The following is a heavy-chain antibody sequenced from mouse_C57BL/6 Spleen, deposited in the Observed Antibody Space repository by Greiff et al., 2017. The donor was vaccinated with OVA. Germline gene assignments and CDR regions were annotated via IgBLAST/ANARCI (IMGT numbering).Heavy chain of an antibody. V-gene: IGHV1-26*01. CDR3: ARASPLYGSSYWYFDV. J-gene: IGHJ1*03. Sequence: VQLQQSGPELVKPGASVKISCKASGYTFTDYYMNWVKQSHGKSLEWIGDINPNNGGTSYNQKFKGKATLTVDKSSSTAYMELRSLTSEDSAVYYCARASPLYGSSYWYFDVWGTGTTVTVSS. CDR2: INPNNGGT. CDR1: GYTFTDYY. D-gene: IGHD1-1*01.